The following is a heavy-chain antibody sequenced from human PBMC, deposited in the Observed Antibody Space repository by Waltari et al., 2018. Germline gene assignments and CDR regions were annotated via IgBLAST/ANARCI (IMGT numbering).Heavy chain of an antibody. Sequence: QVQLQESGPGLVKPSQTLSLTCTVSGGSISSGSYYWSWIRQPAGKGLEWIGRIYTSGSTNYNPSLKSRVTISVDTPKNQFSLKLSSLRSEDTAVYYCAIGKVGVVGDYWGQGTLVTVSS. J-gene: IGHJ4*02. CDR2: IYTSGST. V-gene: IGHV4-61*02. CDR3: AIGKVGVVGDY. CDR1: GGSISSGSYY. D-gene: IGHD1-26*01.